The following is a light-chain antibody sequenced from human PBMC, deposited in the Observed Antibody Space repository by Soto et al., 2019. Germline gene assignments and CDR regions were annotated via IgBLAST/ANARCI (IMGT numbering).Light chain of an antibody. J-gene: IGLJ1*01. CDR2: EVS. CDR1: SSDVGGYNY. Sequence: QSALTQPASVSGSPGQSITISCTGNSSDVGGYNYVSWYQQHPGKAPKLMIYEVSNRPSGVSNRFSGSKSGNTASLTISGLQAEDEADYYCSSYTSSSTPIYVFGTGTKVTVL. V-gene: IGLV2-14*01. CDR3: SSYTSSSTPIYV.